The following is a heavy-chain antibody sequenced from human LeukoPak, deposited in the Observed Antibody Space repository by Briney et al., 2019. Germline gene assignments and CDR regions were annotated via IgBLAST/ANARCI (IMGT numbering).Heavy chain of an antibody. CDR2: ISYDGSNK. V-gene: IGHV3-30*18. Sequence: GSLRLSCAASGFTFSSYGMHWVRQAPGKGLEWVAVISYDGSNKYYADSVKGRFTISRDNSKNTLYLQMNSLRAEDTAVYYCAKGGDVGYYDSSALDYWGQGTLVTVSS. J-gene: IGHJ4*02. CDR3: AKGGDVGYYDSSALDY. CDR1: GFTFSSYG. D-gene: IGHD3-22*01.